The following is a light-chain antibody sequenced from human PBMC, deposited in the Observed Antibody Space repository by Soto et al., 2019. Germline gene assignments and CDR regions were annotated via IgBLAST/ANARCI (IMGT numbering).Light chain of an antibody. CDR1: SSDVGAYKY. CDR3: TSCVGGNIRG. Sequence: QSALTQPPSASGSPGQSVTISFTGTSSDVGAYKYVSWYRHYPGKAPKLMIYEVSKRPSGVPDRFSGSKSGNTDSLPVSGLQAEDEADYYRTSCVGGNIRGFGGGTKLTVL. J-gene: IGLJ2*01. V-gene: IGLV2-8*01. CDR2: EVS.